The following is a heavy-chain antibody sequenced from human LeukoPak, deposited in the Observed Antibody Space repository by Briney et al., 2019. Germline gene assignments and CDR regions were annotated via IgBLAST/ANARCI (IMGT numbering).Heavy chain of an antibody. J-gene: IGHJ4*02. CDR3: ARAILYPYYFDY. CDR2: ISSSSSDI. CDR1: GFTFSSYT. D-gene: IGHD2-8*01. Sequence: GGSLRLSCAASGFTFSSYTMNWVRQAPGKGLEWVSSISSSSSDIYYADSVKGRFTISRDNAKKSLYLQMNSLRAEDTAVYYCARAILYPYYFDYWGQGTLVTVSP. V-gene: IGHV3-21*01.